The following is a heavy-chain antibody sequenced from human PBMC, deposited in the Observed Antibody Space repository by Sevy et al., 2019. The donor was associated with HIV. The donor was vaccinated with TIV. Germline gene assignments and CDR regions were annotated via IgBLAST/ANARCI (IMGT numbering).Heavy chain of an antibody. CDR3: AIYYDSSGTRGRYYFDY. D-gene: IGHD3-22*01. CDR2: IIPIFGTA. CDR1: GGTFSSYA. Sequence: ASVKVSCKASGGTFSSYAISWVRQAPGQGLEWMGGIIPIFGTANYAQKFQGRVTITAGESTSTAYMELSSLRSEDTAVYYCAIYYDSSGTRGRYYFDYWGQGTLVTVSS. V-gene: IGHV1-69*13. J-gene: IGHJ4*02.